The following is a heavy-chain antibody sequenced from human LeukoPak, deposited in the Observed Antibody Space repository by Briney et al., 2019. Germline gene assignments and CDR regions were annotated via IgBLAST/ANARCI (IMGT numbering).Heavy chain of an antibody. CDR1: GFTFSTYT. CDR2: ISSGSSYI. Sequence: PGGSLRLACAASGFTFSTYTMNWVRQAPGKGLEWVSSISSGSSYIYYADSVKGRFTISRDNAKNSLYLQMNSLRAEDTAIYYCERGALLYPFDYWGQGTLVTVSS. J-gene: IGHJ4*02. V-gene: IGHV3-21*01. CDR3: ERGALLYPFDY. D-gene: IGHD3-10*01.